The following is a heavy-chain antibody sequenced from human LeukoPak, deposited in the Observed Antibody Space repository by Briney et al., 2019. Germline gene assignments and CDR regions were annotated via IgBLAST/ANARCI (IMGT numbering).Heavy chain of an antibody. J-gene: IGHJ5*02. D-gene: IGHD2-2*01. CDR2: IYHSGST. CDR3: ARHVVPAAKMSGWLDP. V-gene: IGHV4-4*02. Sequence: SETLSLTCAVSGGSISSSNWWSWVRQPPGKGLEWIGEIYHSGSTNYNPSLKSRVTISVDTSKNQFSLKLSSVTAADTAVYYCARHVVPAAKMSGWLDPWGQGTLVTVSS. CDR1: GGSISSSNW.